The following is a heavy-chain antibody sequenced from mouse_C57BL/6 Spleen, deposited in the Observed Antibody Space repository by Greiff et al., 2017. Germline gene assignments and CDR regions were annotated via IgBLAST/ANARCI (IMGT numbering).Heavy chain of an antibody. V-gene: IGHV5-6*01. Sequence: EVHLVESGGDLVKPGGSLKLSCAASGFTFSSYGMSWVRQTPDKRLEWVATISSCGSYTYYPDSVKGRFTITRDNAKNTLYLQMSSRKSEDTAMYYCAVQEGMVTTGYAMDYWGQGTSVTVSS. D-gene: IGHD2-2*01. CDR1: GFTFSSYG. J-gene: IGHJ4*01. CDR3: AVQEGMVTTGYAMDY. CDR2: ISSCGSYT.